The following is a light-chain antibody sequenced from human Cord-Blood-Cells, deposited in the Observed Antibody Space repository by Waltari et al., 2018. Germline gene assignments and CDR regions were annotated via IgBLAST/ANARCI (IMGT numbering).Light chain of an antibody. CDR3: QQSYSTPRT. Sequence: LPRFPTPLLASVADRVTITCRASQSISSYLNWYQQKPGTAPKLLIYAASTLQRGVPSRFSGSGSGTDFTLTISSLQAEDFATYYCQQSYSTPRTFGQGTRLEIK. J-gene: IGKJ5*01. CDR2: AAS. CDR1: QSISSY. V-gene: IGKV1-39*01.